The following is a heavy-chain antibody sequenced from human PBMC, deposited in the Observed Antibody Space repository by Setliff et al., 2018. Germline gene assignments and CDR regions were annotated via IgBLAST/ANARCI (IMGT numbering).Heavy chain of an antibody. D-gene: IGHD4-17*01. Sequence: ASVKVSCKTSGYTFTNYGITWVRQAPGQGLEWMGWISPHNGKTYYAPKFQDRITMTTDTSTFTAYLEFKSLRSDDTAIYYCSRLVRFCTTTACQRLSGDDYWGQGTLVTVSS. J-gene: IGHJ4*02. V-gene: IGHV1-18*01. CDR3: SRLVRFCTTTACQRLSGDDY. CDR2: ISPHNGKT. CDR1: GYTFTNYG.